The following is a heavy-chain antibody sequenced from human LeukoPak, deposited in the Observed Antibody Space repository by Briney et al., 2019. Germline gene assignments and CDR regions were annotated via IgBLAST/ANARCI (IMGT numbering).Heavy chain of an antibody. CDR3: ARGPGPRDTVMARVYYFDY. Sequence: GGSLRLSCAASGFTFSTYTMNWVRQAPGKGLEWVSYISNTGSSTYYADSVKGRFTISRDNAKNSLYLQMNSLRAEDTAVYYCARGPGPRDTVMARVYYFDYWGQGTLVTVSS. CDR2: ISNTGSST. CDR1: GFTFSTYT. V-gene: IGHV3-48*01. D-gene: IGHD5-18*01. J-gene: IGHJ4*02.